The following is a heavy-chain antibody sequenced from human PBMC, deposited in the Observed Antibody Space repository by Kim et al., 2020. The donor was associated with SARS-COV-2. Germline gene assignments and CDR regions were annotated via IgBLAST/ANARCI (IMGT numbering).Heavy chain of an antibody. CDR2: IKSKTDGGTT. D-gene: IGHD3-10*01. CDR3: TTDPPVFQYYYGSGSYYGGYFDY. Sequence: GGSLRLSCAASGFTFSNAWMSWVRQAPGKGLEWVGRIKSKTDGGTTDYAAPVKGRFTISRDDSKNSLYLQMNSLKTEDTAVYYCTTDPPVFQYYYGSGSYYGGYFDYWGQGTLVTVSS. V-gene: IGHV3-15*01. CDR1: GFTFSNAW. J-gene: IGHJ4*02.